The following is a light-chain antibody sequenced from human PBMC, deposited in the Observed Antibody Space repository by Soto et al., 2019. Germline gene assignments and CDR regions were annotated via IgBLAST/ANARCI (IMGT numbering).Light chain of an antibody. CDR2: GAS. CDR1: QSVSSN. J-gene: IGKJ1*01. Sequence: EIVMTQSPATLSVSPGERATLPCRASQSVSSNLAWYQQKPGQAPRLLIYGASTRATGIPARFSGSGSGTEFTLTIGSLQSEDFAVYYCQQYNNWPRTFGQGTKVDIK. CDR3: QQYNNWPRT. V-gene: IGKV3-15*01.